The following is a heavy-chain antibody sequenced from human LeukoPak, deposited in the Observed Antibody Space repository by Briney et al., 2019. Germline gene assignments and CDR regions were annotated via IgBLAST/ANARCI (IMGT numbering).Heavy chain of an antibody. J-gene: IGHJ4*02. CDR2: INISSSYI. CDR1: GLTFSSYS. D-gene: IGHD2-15*01. Sequence: GGSLRLSCAASGLTFSSYSMNWVRQAPGKGLEWVSSINISSSYIYYADSVKGRFTISGDNSKNTLYLQMNSLRAEDTAVYYCAKASRADFVVVVAGFEYWGQGTLVTVSS. V-gene: IGHV3-21*04. CDR3: AKASRADFVVVVAGFEY.